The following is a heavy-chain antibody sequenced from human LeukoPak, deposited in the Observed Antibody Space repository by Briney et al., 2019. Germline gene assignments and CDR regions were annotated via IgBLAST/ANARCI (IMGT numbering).Heavy chain of an antibody. CDR1: GFSFSDYE. J-gene: IGHJ4*02. D-gene: IGHD1-26*01. Sequence: GGSLRLSCAASGFSFSDYEMNWVRQAPGKGLEYVSAISSNGGSTYYANSVKGRFTISRDNSKNTLYLQMGSLSAEDMAVYYCVRSGGWTPTVYYFDYWGQGTLVTVSS. V-gene: IGHV3-64*01. CDR2: ISSNGGST. CDR3: VRSGGWTPTVYYFDY.